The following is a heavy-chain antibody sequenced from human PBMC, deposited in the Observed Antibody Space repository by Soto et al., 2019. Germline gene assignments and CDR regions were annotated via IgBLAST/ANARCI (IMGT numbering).Heavy chain of an antibody. J-gene: IGHJ4*02. Sequence: QGHLPQWGAGLLKPSETLSLTCAVNGGAFNGYYWTWIRQSPGKGLQWIGEINHSGTVAYNPSLKSLVTFAIDTSKKQFSLTLTSVTAADTAVYYFARAGAALVRGSIVGIDYWCQGTLVAVSA. D-gene: IGHD3-10*01. V-gene: IGHV4-34*01. CDR2: INHSGTV. CDR3: ARAGAALVRGSIVGIDY. CDR1: GGAFNGYY.